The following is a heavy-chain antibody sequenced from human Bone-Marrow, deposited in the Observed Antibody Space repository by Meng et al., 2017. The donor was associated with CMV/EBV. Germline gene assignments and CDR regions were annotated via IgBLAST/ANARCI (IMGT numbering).Heavy chain of an antibody. CDR3: ARFGVVTQPFYYYGMDV. CDR2: INPSGGST. CDR1: GYTFTSYY. J-gene: IGHJ6*02. V-gene: IGHV1-46*01. Sequence: ASVKVSCKASGYTFTSYYMHWVRQAPGQGLEWMGIINPSGGSTSYAQKFQGRVTMTRDTSTSTVYMELSILRSANTVVYYCARFGVVTQPFYYYGMDVWGQGTTVTVSS. D-gene: IGHD3-3*01.